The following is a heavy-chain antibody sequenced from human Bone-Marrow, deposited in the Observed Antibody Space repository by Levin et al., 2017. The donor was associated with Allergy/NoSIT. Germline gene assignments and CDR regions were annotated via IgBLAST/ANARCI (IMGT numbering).Heavy chain of an antibody. CDR1: GFTFSTFR. Sequence: WGSLRLSCAASGFTFSTFRMHWVRQVPGKGLVWVSLINSDGSGTNYADSVKGRFTISRDNAKNTLSLQMDSLRAEDTAVYYCTRDGGGLAVWGQGATVTVSS. D-gene: IGHD3-10*01. J-gene: IGHJ6*02. CDR2: INSDGSGT. V-gene: IGHV3-74*01. CDR3: TRDGGGLAV.